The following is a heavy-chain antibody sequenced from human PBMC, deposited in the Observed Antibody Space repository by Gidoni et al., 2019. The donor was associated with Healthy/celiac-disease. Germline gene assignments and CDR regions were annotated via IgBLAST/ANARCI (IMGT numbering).Heavy chain of an antibody. J-gene: IGHJ6*02. V-gene: IGHV1-46*01. CDR3: ARVWSSSWYYYYYGMDV. CDR1: GYTFTSYY. D-gene: IGHD6-13*01. Sequence: QVQLVQSGAEVTKPGASVKVSCKASGYTFTSYYMHWVRQAPGQGLEWMGIINPSGGSTSYAQKFQGRVTMTRDTSTSTVYMELSSLRSEDTAVYYCARVWSSSWYYYYYGMDVWGQGTTVTVSS. CDR2: INPSGGST.